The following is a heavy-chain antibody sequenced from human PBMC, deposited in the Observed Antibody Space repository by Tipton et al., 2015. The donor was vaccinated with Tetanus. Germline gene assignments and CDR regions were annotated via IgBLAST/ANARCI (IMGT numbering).Heavy chain of an antibody. Sequence: QLVQSGADVKKPGDSVKVSCKASGYTFTGNYIHWVRQAPGQGLEWMGWMNPNSGGTNYAQKFQGRVTMTRDTSISTAYMELSRLRSDDTGVYYCASGSSIRHGLDVWGHGTPVTVSS. CDR1: GYTFTGNY. J-gene: IGHJ6*02. CDR2: MNPNSGGT. D-gene: IGHD2-2*01. CDR3: ASGSSIRHGLDV. V-gene: IGHV1-2*02.